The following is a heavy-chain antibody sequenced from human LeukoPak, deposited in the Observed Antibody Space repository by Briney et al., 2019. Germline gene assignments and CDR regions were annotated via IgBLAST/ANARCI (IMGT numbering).Heavy chain of an antibody. Sequence: GESLKISRQVSGYIFTNYWIGWVRQMPGKGLESMGIIYPADSDTTYSPSFQGPVTISADKSISTVYLQWSSLRASDTAMYYCARQSRDGSKTRGYFFDYWGQGTLVTVSS. J-gene: IGHJ4*02. V-gene: IGHV5-51*01. CDR1: GYIFTNYW. D-gene: IGHD3-10*01. CDR3: ARQSRDGSKTRGYFFDY. CDR2: IYPADSDT.